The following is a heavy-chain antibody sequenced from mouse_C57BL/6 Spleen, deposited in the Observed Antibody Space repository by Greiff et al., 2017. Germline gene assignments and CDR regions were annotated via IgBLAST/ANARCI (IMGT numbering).Heavy chain of an antibody. Sequence: EVQLVESGGGLVKPGGSLKLSCAASGFTFSSYAMSWVRQTPEKRLEWVATISDGGSYTYYPDNVKGRFTISRDNAKNNLYLQMSHLKSEDTAMYYCARDRASFDYWGQGTTLTVSS. CDR2: ISDGGSYT. V-gene: IGHV5-4*01. J-gene: IGHJ2*01. CDR3: ARDRASFDY. CDR1: GFTFSSYA. D-gene: IGHD3-1*01.